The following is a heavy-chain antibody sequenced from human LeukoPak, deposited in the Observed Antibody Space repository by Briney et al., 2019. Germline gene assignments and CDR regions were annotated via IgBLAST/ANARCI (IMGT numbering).Heavy chain of an antibody. CDR1: GFTFSSYW. J-gene: IGHJ5*02. D-gene: IGHD3-9*01. V-gene: IGHV3-7*01. CDR3: ARDLKYYDILTGS. Sequence: GGSLRLSCAASGFTFSSYWMSWVRQAPGKGLEWVANIKQDGSEKYYVDSVKGRFTISRDNAKNSLYLQMNSLRAEDTAVYYCARDLKYYDILTGSWGQGTLVTVSS. CDR2: IKQDGSEK.